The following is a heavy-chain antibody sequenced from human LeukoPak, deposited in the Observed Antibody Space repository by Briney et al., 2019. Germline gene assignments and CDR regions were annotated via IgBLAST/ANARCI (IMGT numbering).Heavy chain of an antibody. J-gene: IGHJ6*02. Sequence: GGSLRLSCAASRFTFSTYSMNWVSQAPGRGLEWVSSISSSSTYIYYADSVKGRFTISRDNAKNSLYLQMNSLTVEDTAVYYCARDRDYCSARSSLWGMDVWGQGTTVTVSS. CDR1: RFTFSTYS. CDR3: ARDRDYCSARSSLWGMDV. D-gene: IGHD2-15*01. CDR2: ISSSSTYI. V-gene: IGHV3-21*01.